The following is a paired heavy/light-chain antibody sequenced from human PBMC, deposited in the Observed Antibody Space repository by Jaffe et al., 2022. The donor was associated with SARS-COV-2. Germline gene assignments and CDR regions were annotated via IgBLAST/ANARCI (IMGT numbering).Light chain of an antibody. CDR1: QSVSSTY. CDR2: SAS. Sequence: EIVLTQSPGTLSLSPGERATLSCRASQSVSSTYLAWYQQKPGQAPRLLIYSASSRATGIPDRFSGSGSGTDFTLTISRLEPEDFAVYYCQQYGSTLTFGGGTKVEIK. CDR3: QQYGSTLT. J-gene: IGKJ4*01. V-gene: IGKV3-20*01.
Heavy chain of an antibody. Sequence: QVQLVQSGAEVKKPGASVKISCRASGYTFINYYIHWVRQAPGQGLEWMGIINPSGGSTTYTQNLQGRVTMTRDTSTSTVDMELSSLRSEDTAVYYCARDAVELEDPDTSLRDEYPTYYWYAMDVWGQGTTVTVSS. J-gene: IGHJ6*02. CDR1: GYTFINYY. CDR2: INPSGGST. V-gene: IGHV1-46*01. D-gene: IGHD1-1*01. CDR3: ARDAVELEDPDTSLRDEYPTYYWYAMDV.